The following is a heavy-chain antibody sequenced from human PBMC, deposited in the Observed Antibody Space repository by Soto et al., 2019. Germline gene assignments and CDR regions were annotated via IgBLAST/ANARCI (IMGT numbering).Heavy chain of an antibody. Sequence: QLVETGGGWIQPGTSLTLSCAASGFSVSRNYMTWVRQAPGKGLEWVSFVYSVGATFYADSVKGRFILSRDDSQNTMYLQMNNLRAEDTAVYYCARVPGRLWGRGTLVTVAS. CDR3: ARVPGRL. CDR2: VYSVGAT. D-gene: IGHD3-10*01. CDR1: GFSVSRNY. J-gene: IGHJ4*02. V-gene: IGHV3-53*02.